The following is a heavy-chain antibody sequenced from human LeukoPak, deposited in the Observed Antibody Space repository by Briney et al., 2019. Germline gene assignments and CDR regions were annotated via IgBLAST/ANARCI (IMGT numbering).Heavy chain of an antibody. CDR2: ISSDGAGT. Sequence: GGSLRLSCAASGFTFSSYAMSWVRQAPGKGLEYVSGISSDGAGTFYADSVKGRFTIFRDNTKNTLFLQMGSLRAEDMAVYYCVRDCGGDCLYGMDVWGQGTTVTVSS. CDR3: VRDCGGDCLYGMDV. CDR1: GFTFSSYA. V-gene: IGHV3-64*02. D-gene: IGHD2-21*02. J-gene: IGHJ6*02.